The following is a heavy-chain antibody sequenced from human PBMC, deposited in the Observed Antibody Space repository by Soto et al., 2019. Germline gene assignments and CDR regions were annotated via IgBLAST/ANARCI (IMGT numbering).Heavy chain of an antibody. D-gene: IGHD3-10*01. Sequence: PSETLSLPCAVYGGAFRGFYWRWIRQPPGKVLEWIGEINHSGSTNYNPSLKSRVTISVDTSKNQFSLKLSSVTAADTAVYYCAREGSTMVRGVIVYWGQGTLVTVSS. CDR1: GGAFRGFY. CDR3: AREGSTMVRGVIVY. J-gene: IGHJ4*02. CDR2: INHSGST. V-gene: IGHV4-34*01.